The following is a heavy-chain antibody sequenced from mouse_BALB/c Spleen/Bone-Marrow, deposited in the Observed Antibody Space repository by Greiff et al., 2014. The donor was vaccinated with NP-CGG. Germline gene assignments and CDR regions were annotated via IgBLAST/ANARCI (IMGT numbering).Heavy chain of an antibody. V-gene: IGHV1-9*01. Sequence: QVQLQQSGAELMKPGASVKISCKATGYTFSSYWIEWVKQRPGHGLEWIGEILPGSGSTNYNEKFKGMATFTADTSSNTAYMQLSSLTSEDSAVYYCARTYYAYAWFVYWGQGTLVTVSA. CDR2: ILPGSGST. CDR3: ARTYYAYAWFVY. D-gene: IGHD2-9*01. J-gene: IGHJ3*01. CDR1: GYTFSSYW.